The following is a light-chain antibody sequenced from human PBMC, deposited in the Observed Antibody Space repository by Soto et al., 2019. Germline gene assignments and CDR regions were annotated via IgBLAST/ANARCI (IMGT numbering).Light chain of an antibody. Sequence: QSVLTQPASVSGSPGQSITISCTVTSSDVGGYNYVSWYQQNPGNAPQLMIYEVSTRPSGVSNRFSASKSGNTASLTISGLRAEDESDYYCSSYTTSGTYVFGTGTKV. CDR1: SSDVGGYNY. V-gene: IGLV2-14*01. J-gene: IGLJ1*01. CDR2: EVS. CDR3: SSYTTSGTYV.